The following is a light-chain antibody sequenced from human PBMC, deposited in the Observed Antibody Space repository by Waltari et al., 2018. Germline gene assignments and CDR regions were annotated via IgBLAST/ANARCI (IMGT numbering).Light chain of an antibody. CDR1: SSNFGAGYD. J-gene: IGLJ1*01. V-gene: IGLV1-40*01. CDR2: EKM. Sequence: QSVLTQPPSVSGAPGQRVTISCTGSSSNFGAGYDVHWYQQLPGTAPKVLIYEKMTRPSGVPDRFSGSKSGTSAARAITGLQAEDEADYYCQSYDTGLKGYVFGTGTKVTVL. CDR3: QSYDTGLKGYV.